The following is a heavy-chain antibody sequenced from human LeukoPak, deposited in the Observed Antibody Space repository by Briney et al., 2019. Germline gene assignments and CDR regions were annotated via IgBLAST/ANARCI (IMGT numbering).Heavy chain of an antibody. CDR2: MSVSGGTT. D-gene: IGHD3-16*01. J-gene: IGHJ4*02. CDR3: AKAPYGGASPYFDY. V-gene: IGHV3-23*01. CDR1: GFTFSSYA. Sequence: GGSLRLSCAASGFTFSSYAMSWARQPPGRGREWVAAMSVSGGTTYHADSVKGRFTISSDKSKNTLYLQMNSLRAEDRAVYYCAKAPYGGASPYFDYWGQGTLVTVSS.